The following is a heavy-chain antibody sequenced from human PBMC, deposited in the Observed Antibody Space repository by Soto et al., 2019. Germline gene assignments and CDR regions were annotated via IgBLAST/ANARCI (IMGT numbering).Heavy chain of an antibody. D-gene: IGHD4-4*01. CDR3: ARAVTTGIYYYYMDV. Sequence: GGSLRLSCAASGFTVSSNYMSWVRQAPGKGLEWVSVIYSGGSTYNADSVKGRFTISRHNSKNTRYLQMNSLRAEDTAVYYCARAVTTGIYYYYMDVWGKGTTVTVSS. V-gene: IGHV3-53*04. CDR1: GFTVSSNY. J-gene: IGHJ6*03. CDR2: IYSGGST.